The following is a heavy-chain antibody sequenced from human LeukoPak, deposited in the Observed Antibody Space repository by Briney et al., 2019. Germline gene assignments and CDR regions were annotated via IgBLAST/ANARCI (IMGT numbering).Heavy chain of an antibody. CDR1: EFTFSSYW. D-gene: IGHD6-13*01. CDR3: ARDKTYSSSWYGYDY. J-gene: IGHJ4*02. Sequence: GGSLRLSCAASEFTFSSYWMSWVRQATGKGLEWVANIKEDGSEKYYVDSVKGRFTISRDNARNSLYLQMNSLRAEDTAVYYCARDKTYSSSWYGYDYWGQGTLVTVSS. CDR2: IKEDGSEK. V-gene: IGHV3-7*03.